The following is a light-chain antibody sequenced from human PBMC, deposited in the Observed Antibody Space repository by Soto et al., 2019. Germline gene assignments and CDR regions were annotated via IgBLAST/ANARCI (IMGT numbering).Light chain of an antibody. V-gene: IGKV1-5*01. CDR2: DTS. J-gene: IGKJ1*01. CDR1: QSISTW. Sequence: IRMTQSPSTLSASVGDRVTITCRASQSISTWLAWYQQKPGKVPKVLIYDTSSLESGVPSRFSGSGSGTEFTLTISSLQPDDFATYYCQHYNNYPWMFGQRTKADIK. CDR3: QHYNNYPWM.